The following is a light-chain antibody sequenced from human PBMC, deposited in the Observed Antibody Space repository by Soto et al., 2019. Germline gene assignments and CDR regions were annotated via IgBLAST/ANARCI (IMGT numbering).Light chain of an antibody. CDR3: QAYDSSLSGVV. J-gene: IGLJ2*01. CDR2: GNS. CDR1: SSNIGAGYD. Sequence: QAVVTQPPSVSGAPGQRVTISCTGSSSNIGAGYDVHWYQQLPGTAPQLLIYGNSHRPSGVPDRFSGSKSGTSASLAITGLRAEDEADYYCQAYDSSLSGVVFGGGTKVTVL. V-gene: IGLV1-40*01.